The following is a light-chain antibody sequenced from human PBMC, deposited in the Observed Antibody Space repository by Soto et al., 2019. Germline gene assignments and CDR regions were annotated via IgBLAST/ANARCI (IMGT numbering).Light chain of an antibody. J-gene: IGLJ1*01. V-gene: IGLV2-14*01. CDR3: TSHTSISDYV. CDR2: EVS. Sequence: QSALTQPAAVSESPGQSITISCAGTSSDVGGYNHVSWYQQHADKAPKLLIHEVSNRPSGVSNRFSGSKSGNTASLTISGLQAQDEADYYCTSHTSISDYVLGNGTKVT. CDR1: SSDVGGYNH.